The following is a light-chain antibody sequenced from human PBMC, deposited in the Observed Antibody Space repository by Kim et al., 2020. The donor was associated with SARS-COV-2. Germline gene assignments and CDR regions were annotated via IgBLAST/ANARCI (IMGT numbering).Light chain of an antibody. J-gene: IGLJ2*01. CDR3: QAWDSSTVV. Sequence: SGSPGQTAIITCSGNELGDKKVCWYQQKAGQSPVLVIYEDRKRPSGIPERVSGSNSGNTATLTISGTQAMDEADYYCQAWDSSTVVFGGGTQLTVL. CDR2: EDR. V-gene: IGLV3-1*01. CDR1: ELGDKK.